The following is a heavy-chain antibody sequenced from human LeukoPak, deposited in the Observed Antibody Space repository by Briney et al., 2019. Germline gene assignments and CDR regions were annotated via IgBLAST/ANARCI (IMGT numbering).Heavy chain of an antibody. D-gene: IGHD5-12*01. CDR3: VRDGDISGYSD. J-gene: IGHJ1*01. V-gene: IGHV3-7*01. Sequence: GGSLRLSCAGSGFNFGDYWMPRVRQTPGKGLEWVANINQDGTKTYYVDSVKGRFTTSGDNAKNSLFLEMNNLRVEDTAVYYCVRDGDISGYSDWGQGTLVIVSS. CDR2: INQDGTKT. CDR1: GFNFGDYW.